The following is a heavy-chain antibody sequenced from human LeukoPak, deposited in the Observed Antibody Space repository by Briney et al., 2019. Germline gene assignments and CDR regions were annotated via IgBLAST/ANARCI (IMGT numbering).Heavy chain of an antibody. D-gene: IGHD6-6*01. CDR3: ARKYSSSSFGSFRH. CDR1: GGPFSGYY. Sequence: SETLSLTCAVYGGPFSGYYWSWIRQPPGKGLEWIGEINHSGSTNYNPSLKSRVTISVDTSKNQFSLKLSSVTAADTAVYYCARKYSSSSFGSFRHWGQGTLVTVSS. V-gene: IGHV4-34*01. CDR2: INHSGST. J-gene: IGHJ4*02.